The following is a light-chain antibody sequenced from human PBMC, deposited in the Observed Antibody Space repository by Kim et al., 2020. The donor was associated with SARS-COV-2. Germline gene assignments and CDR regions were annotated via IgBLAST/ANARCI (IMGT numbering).Light chain of an antibody. V-gene: IGLV3-19*01. CDR3: NSRDSSGNVWV. Sequence: AVGQTVRITCQGDSLRSYYASWYQQKPGQAPVLVIYGKNNRPSGIPERFSGSSSGNTASLTITGAQAEDEADYYCNSRDSSGNVWVFGGGTKLTVL. CDR2: GKN. J-gene: IGLJ3*02. CDR1: SLRSYY.